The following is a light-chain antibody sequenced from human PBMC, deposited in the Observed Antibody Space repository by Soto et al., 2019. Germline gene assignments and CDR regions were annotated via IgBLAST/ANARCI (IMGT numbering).Light chain of an antibody. Sequence: DIQLTQSPSSLSAAVGDSVTITCRASQGISSYLAWYQQKPGKAPKLLIYASSTLQSGVPSRFSGSGSGTEFTLTTSSLQTEDFATYFCQQLNSYPITFGQGTRLEIK. CDR2: ASS. CDR1: QGISSY. J-gene: IGKJ5*01. CDR3: QQLNSYPIT. V-gene: IGKV1-9*01.